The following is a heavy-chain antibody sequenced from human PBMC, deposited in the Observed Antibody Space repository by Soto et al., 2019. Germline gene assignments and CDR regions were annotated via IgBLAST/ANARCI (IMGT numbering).Heavy chain of an antibody. CDR2: ISYDGSNK. J-gene: IGHJ3*02. V-gene: IGHV3-30-3*01. CDR1: GFTFSSYA. D-gene: IGHD6-13*01. CDR3: AREGDSSSWYESPAFDI. Sequence: QVQLVESGGGVVQPGRSLRLSCAASGFTFSSYAMHWVRQAPGKGLEWVAVISYDGSNKYYADSVKGRFTISRDNSKNTLYLQMNSLSAEDTAVYYCAREGDSSSWYESPAFDIWGQGTMVTVSS.